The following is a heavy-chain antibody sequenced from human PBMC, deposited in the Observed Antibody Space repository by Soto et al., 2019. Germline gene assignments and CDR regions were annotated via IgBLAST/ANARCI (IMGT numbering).Heavy chain of an antibody. CDR2: ISTNGGST. CDR1: GFTFSTYT. J-gene: IGHJ6*02. D-gene: IGHD6-19*01. V-gene: IGHV3-64*01. Sequence: GGSLRLSCAASGFTFSTYTMHWVRQAPGKGLEYVSGISTNGGSTYYTTSVKGRFTISRDNSKNTLYLQMGSLGVEDMAVYYCAGRIAVAGTNYYGMDVWGQGTTVTVSS. CDR3: AGRIAVAGTNYYGMDV.